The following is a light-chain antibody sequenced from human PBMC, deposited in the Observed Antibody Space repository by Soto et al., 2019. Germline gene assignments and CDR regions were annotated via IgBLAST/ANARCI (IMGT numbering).Light chain of an antibody. CDR1: QTVVYSTSDKKY. CDR3: QRYYDTPYT. V-gene: IGKV4-1*01. J-gene: IGKJ2*01. CDR2: WAS. Sequence: DIVMTQSPDSLAVSLGERATINCKSSQTVVYSTSDKKYFAWYQQKPGQPPKLLIYWASTRESGVPDRFSGSGSGTDFTLTISSLQAEDVAVYYCQRYYDTPYTFGQGTKLVIK.